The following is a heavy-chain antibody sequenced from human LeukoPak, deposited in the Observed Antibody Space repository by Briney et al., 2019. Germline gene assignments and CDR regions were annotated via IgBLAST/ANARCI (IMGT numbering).Heavy chain of an antibody. CDR3: ARAGEYCSSTSCSYDYDYYGMDV. D-gene: IGHD2-2*01. J-gene: IGHJ6*02. CDR1: GFTFSSYA. Sequence: GGSLRLSCAASGFTFSSYAMHWVRQAPGKELEWVAVISYDGSNKYYADSVKGRFTISRDNSKNTLYLQMNSLRAEDTAVYYCARAGEYCSSTSCSYDYDYYGMDVWGQGTTVTVSS. CDR2: ISYDGSNK. V-gene: IGHV3-30*04.